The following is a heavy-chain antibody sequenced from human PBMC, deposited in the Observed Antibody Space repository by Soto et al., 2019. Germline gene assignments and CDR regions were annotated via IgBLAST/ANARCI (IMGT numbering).Heavy chain of an antibody. Sequence: QVQLQESGPGLVKPSQTLSLTCTVSGGSISSGDYYWSWIRQPPGKGLEWIGYIFYSGNTYYNPSLKSRVSMSVDTSKNQFSLKLSSVTAADTAVYYCARDRGSSWMYKWFDPWGQGTLVTVSS. CDR3: ARDRGSSWMYKWFDP. CDR1: GGSISSGDYY. CDR2: IFYSGNT. J-gene: IGHJ5*02. V-gene: IGHV4-30-4*01. D-gene: IGHD6-13*01.